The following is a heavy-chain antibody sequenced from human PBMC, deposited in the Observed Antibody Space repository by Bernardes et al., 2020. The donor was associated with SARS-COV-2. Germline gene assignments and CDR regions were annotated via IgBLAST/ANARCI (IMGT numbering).Heavy chain of an antibody. Sequence: GGSLRLSCAASGFTANTNYMSCVRQAPEKGLERVSVIYRGGPTYYADSVRGRFTISRDNSNNTLYLQMNNLRTEDTAVYYCTRDSEYGDYALLWGQGALVTVSS. CDR2: IYRGGPT. V-gene: IGHV3-66*02. J-gene: IGHJ4*02. CDR1: GFTANTNY. D-gene: IGHD4-17*01. CDR3: TRDSEYGDYALL.